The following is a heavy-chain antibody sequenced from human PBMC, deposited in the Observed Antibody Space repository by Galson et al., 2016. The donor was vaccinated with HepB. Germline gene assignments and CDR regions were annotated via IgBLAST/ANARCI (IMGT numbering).Heavy chain of an antibody. D-gene: IGHD3-16*01. CDR3: ARGAYYDSGFDY. Sequence: TLSLTCDVSDGSISSGGYSWSWIRQPPGKGLEWVGHIWHSGITYYNPSLKTRVTISVDRSKNQFSLKLTSVTAADTAMYYCARGAYYDSGFDYWGQETLVTVSS. J-gene: IGHJ4*02. CDR2: IWHSGIT. CDR1: DGSISSGGYS. V-gene: IGHV4-30-2*01.